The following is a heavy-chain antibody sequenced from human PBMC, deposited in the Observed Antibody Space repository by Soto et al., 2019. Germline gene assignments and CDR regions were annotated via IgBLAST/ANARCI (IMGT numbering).Heavy chain of an antibody. D-gene: IGHD2-15*01. J-gene: IGHJ4*02. Sequence: EVQLVESGGGLVQPGGSLKLSCAASGFTFSGSAMQWVRQASGKGLEWVGRIRSKANSYATAYAASVKGRFTISRDDSKNTAYLQMNSLKTEDTAVYYCTSGYCSGGSCYRQFDYWGQGTLVTVSS. V-gene: IGHV3-73*01. CDR2: IRSKANSYAT. CDR3: TSGYCSGGSCYRQFDY. CDR1: GFTFSGSA.